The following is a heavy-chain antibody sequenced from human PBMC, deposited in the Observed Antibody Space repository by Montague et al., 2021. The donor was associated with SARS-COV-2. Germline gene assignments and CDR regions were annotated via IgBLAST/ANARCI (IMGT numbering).Heavy chain of an antibody. D-gene: IGHD3-3*01. Sequence: SETLSLTCAVYGGSFSGYYWSWIRQPPGKGLEWIGEINHSGSTNYNPSLKSRVTISVDTSKNQFSLKLSSVTAADTAVYYCARGSSFVTIFGVVNSDPPFDYWGQGTLVTVSS. J-gene: IGHJ4*02. CDR3: ARGSSFVTIFGVVNSDPPFDY. CDR1: GGSFSGYY. V-gene: IGHV4-34*01. CDR2: INHSGST.